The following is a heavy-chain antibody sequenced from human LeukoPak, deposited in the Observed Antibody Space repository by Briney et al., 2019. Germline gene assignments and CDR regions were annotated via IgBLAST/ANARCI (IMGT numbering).Heavy chain of an antibody. CDR2: IDHSGRT. D-gene: IGHD6-13*01. CDR3: ARKSIVTAGRKPYDY. CDR1: GGSFSGYY. V-gene: IGHV4-34*01. Sequence: SETLSLTCAVYGGSFSGYYWSWIHQPPGKGLEWIGEIDHSGRTNSNLSLKSRVTISVDTSKNQFSLRLSSVTAADTAVYYCARKSIVTAGRKPYDYWDQGTLVTVSP. J-gene: IGHJ4*02.